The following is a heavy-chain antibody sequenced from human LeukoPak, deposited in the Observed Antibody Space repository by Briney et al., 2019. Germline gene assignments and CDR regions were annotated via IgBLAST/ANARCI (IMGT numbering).Heavy chain of an antibody. Sequence: PGGSLRLSCAASGFTFSSYAMSWVRQAPGKGLEWVSAISGSGKSTYYADSVKGRFTISRDNSKHTLYLQMNSLRAEDTAVYYCSKWKAIVLVPAARSPIDYWGQGTLVTVSS. CDR3: SKWKAIVLVPAARSPIDY. CDR2: ISGSGKST. CDR1: GFTFSSYA. V-gene: IGHV3-23*01. J-gene: IGHJ4*02. D-gene: IGHD2-2*01.